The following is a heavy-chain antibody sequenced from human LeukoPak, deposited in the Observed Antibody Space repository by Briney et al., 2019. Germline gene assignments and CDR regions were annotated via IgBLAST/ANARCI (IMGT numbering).Heavy chain of an antibody. J-gene: IGHJ4*02. Sequence: PGGSLRLSCAASGFTFSSYGMSWVRQAPGKGLEWVSAISGSGGSTYYADSVKGRFTISRDNSKNTLYLQMNSLRAEDTAVYYCAKDLYYDSSGYYGANDYWGQGTLVTVSS. CDR1: GFTFSSYG. CDR3: AKDLYYDSSGYYGANDY. CDR2: ISGSGGST. V-gene: IGHV3-23*01. D-gene: IGHD3-22*01.